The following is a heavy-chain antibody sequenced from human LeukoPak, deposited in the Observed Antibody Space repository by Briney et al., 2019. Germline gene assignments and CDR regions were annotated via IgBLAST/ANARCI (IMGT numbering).Heavy chain of an antibody. CDR1: GGSISSYY. Sequence: SETLSLTCTVSGGSISSYYWGWIRQPPGKGLEWIGYIYYSGSTNYNPSLKSRVTISVDTSKNQFSLKLSSVTAADTAVYYCARGAVERYFDWPQHAFDIWGQGTMVTVSS. CDR2: IYYSGST. CDR3: ARGAVERYFDWPQHAFDI. J-gene: IGHJ3*02. D-gene: IGHD3-9*01. V-gene: IGHV4-59*01.